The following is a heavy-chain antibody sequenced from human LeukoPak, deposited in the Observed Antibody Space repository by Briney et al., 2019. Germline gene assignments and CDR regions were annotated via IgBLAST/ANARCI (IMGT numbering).Heavy chain of an antibody. D-gene: IGHD6-19*01. V-gene: IGHV3-23*01. J-gene: IGHJ3*02. CDR1: GFTFSSYA. Sequence: GGSLRLSCAASGFTFSSYAMSWVRQAPGKGLEWVSAISGSGGSTYYADSVKGRFTISRDNSKNTLYLQMNSLRAEDTAVYYCAKLPDLGVAGTLSAFDIWGQGTMVTVSS. CDR2: ISGSGGST. CDR3: AKLPDLGVAGTLSAFDI.